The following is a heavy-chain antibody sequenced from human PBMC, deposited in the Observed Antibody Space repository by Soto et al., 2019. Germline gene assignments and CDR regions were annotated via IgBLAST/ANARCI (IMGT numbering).Heavy chain of an antibody. CDR3: ARPRYSSSSTGFWFDP. D-gene: IGHD6-6*01. Sequence: TLSLTCTVSGGSISSSSYYWGWIRQPPGKGLEWIGSIYYSGSTYYNPSLKSRVTISVDTSKNQFSLKLSSVTAADTAVYYCARPRYSSSSTGFWFDPWGQGTLVTVSS. J-gene: IGHJ5*02. CDR2: IYYSGST. V-gene: IGHV4-39*01. CDR1: GGSISSSSYY.